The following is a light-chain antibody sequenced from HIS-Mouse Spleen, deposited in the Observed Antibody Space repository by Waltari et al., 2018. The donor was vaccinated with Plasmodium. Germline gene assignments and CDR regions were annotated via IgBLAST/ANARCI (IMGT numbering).Light chain of an antibody. CDR1: QDISNY. CDR2: DAS. J-gene: IGKJ2*01. V-gene: IGKV1-33*01. CDR3: QQYDNLPYT. Sequence: DIQMNQSPSSLSASVGDRVTITCQASQDISNYLNWYQQKPGKAPKLLIYDASNLETGVPSRCSGSGSGTDFTFTISSLQPEDIATYYCQQYDNLPYTFGQGTKLEIK.